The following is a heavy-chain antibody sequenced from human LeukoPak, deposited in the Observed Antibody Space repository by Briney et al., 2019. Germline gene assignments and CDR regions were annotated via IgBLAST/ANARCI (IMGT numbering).Heavy chain of an antibody. D-gene: IGHD2-15*01. CDR2: ISRSGSTK. V-gene: IGHV3-11*04. J-gene: IGHJ5*02. Sequence: GGSRRLSCAASGSTFSDYNMRWIRQAQGKGLEWVSSISRSGSTKYYADSVKGPFILSRENTPNTLYLQISRPRATAPALYYRHCSGASCYKPWGQGTLVTVSS. CDR3: HCSGASCYKP. CDR1: GSTFSDYN.